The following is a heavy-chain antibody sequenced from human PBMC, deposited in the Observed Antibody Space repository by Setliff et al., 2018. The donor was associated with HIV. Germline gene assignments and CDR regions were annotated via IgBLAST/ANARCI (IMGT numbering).Heavy chain of an antibody. Sequence: SETLSLTCTVSGGSISSGSYFWNWIRQPAGKGLEWIGRIYSSAITNYNPSLKSRLTISLDTSKNQFSLQVTSVTAADTAVYYCARDPYWPNTCYEDFTFDSWGQGTLVTVSS. V-gene: IGHV4-61*02. CDR2: IYSSAIT. J-gene: IGHJ4*02. D-gene: IGHD2-2*01. CDR3: ARDPYWPNTCYEDFTFDS. CDR1: GGSISSGSYF.